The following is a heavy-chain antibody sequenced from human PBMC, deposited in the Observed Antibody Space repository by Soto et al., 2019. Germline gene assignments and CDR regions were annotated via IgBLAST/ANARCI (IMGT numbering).Heavy chain of an antibody. Sequence: GASVKVSCKASGYTFTGYYMHWVRQAPGQGLEWMGWINPNSGGTNYAQKFQGRVTMTRDTSISTAYMELSRLRSDDTAVYYCASTDFWSGFSNRFDPWGQGTLVTVSS. D-gene: IGHD3-3*01. V-gene: IGHV1-2*02. CDR1: GYTFTGYY. CDR2: INPNSGGT. CDR3: ASTDFWSGFSNRFDP. J-gene: IGHJ5*02.